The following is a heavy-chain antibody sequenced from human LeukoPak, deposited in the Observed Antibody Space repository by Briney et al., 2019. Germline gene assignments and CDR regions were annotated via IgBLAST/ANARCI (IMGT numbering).Heavy chain of an antibody. D-gene: IGHD6-25*01. CDR3: ARGIPAAAGGNWFDP. J-gene: IGHJ5*02. Sequence: ASVKVSCKASGYTFTSYDINWVRQATGQGLEWMGWMNPNSGNTAYDKKFKGRVTMTSDTSISTAYMELSSLRSEDTAVYYCARGIPAAAGGNWFDPWGQGTLVTVSS. CDR1: GYTFTSYD. CDR2: MNPNSGNT. V-gene: IGHV1-8*01.